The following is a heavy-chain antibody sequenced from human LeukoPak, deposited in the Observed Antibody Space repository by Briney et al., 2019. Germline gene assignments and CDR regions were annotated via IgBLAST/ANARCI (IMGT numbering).Heavy chain of an antibody. CDR2: INHSGST. Sequence: SETLSLTCAVYGGSFSGYYWSWIRQPPGKGLEWIGEINHSGSTNYNPSLKSRVTISVDTSKNQFSLKLSSVTAADTAVYYCARGGSSGWPPYNWFDPWGQGTLVTVSS. CDR3: ARGGSSGWPPYNWFDP. D-gene: IGHD6-19*01. V-gene: IGHV4-34*01. CDR1: GGSFSGYY. J-gene: IGHJ5*02.